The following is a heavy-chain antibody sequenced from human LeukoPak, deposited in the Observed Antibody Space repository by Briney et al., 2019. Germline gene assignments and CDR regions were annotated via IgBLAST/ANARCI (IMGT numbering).Heavy chain of an antibody. CDR3: ARSDIVLMVYAPDY. CDR1: GFTFSSYW. J-gene: IGHJ4*02. V-gene: IGHV3-74*01. Sequence: AGGSLRLSCAASGFTFSSYWMHWVRQAPGKGLVWVSRINSDGSSTSHADSAKGRFTISRDNAKNTLYLQMNSLRAEDTAVYYCARSDIVLMVYAPDYWGQGTLVTVSS. D-gene: IGHD2-8*01. CDR2: INSDGSST.